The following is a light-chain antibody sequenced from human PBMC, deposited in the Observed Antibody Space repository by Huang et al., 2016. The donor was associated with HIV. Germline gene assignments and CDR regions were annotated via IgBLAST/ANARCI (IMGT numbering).Light chain of an antibody. V-gene: IGKV1-5*03. Sequence: DIQMTQSPPALSASVGDTVIITCRASQNINTWLAWYQQKPGRAPNLLIYKSSSRESGVPPRFSGSGSETEFTLTIRSLQPDDFATYYCQQYHDYPWTFGQGTKVEIK. CDR1: QNINTW. CDR2: KSS. J-gene: IGKJ1*01. CDR3: QQYHDYPWT.